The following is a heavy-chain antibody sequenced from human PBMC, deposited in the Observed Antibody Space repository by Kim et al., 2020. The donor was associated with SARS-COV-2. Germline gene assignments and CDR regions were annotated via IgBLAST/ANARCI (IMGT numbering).Heavy chain of an antibody. CDR1: GYTFTSYA. CDR2: INTNTGNP. Sequence: ASVKVSCKASGYTFTSYAMNWVRQAPGQGLEWMGWINTNTGNPTYAQGFTGRFVFSLDTSVSTTYLQISSLKAEDTAVYYCARDQGITIFGVTDGMDVWGQGTTVTVSS. V-gene: IGHV7-4-1*02. D-gene: IGHD3-3*01. J-gene: IGHJ6*02. CDR3: ARDQGITIFGVTDGMDV.